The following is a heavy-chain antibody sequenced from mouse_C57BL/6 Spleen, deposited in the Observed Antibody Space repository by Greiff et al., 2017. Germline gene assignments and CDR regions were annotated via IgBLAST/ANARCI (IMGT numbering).Heavy chain of an antibody. CDR3: ASDYYGNLYAMDY. D-gene: IGHD2-1*01. J-gene: IGHJ4*01. Sequence: EVKLVESGGGLVKTGGSLKLSCAATGFNFSSYAMSWVRTTPEKRLEWVATISDGGSYTYYPDNVKGRFTISRDNAKNNLYLQMSHLKSEDTAMYYCASDYYGNLYAMDYWGQGTSVTVSS. CDR2: ISDGGSYT. CDR1: GFNFSSYA. V-gene: IGHV5-4*03.